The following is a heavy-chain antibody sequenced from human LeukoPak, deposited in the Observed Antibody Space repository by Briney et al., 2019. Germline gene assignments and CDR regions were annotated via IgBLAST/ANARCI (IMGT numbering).Heavy chain of an antibody. Sequence: GGSLRLSCSASGFVFSIYTMYWARQAPGKGLEWVASINHNGNVNYYVDSVKGRFTISRDNAKNSLYLQMSNLRAEDTAVHFCARGGGLDVWGQGATVTVSS. D-gene: IGHD3-16*01. V-gene: IGHV3-7*03. CDR1: GFVFSIYT. CDR2: INHNGNVN. CDR3: ARGGGLDV. J-gene: IGHJ6*02.